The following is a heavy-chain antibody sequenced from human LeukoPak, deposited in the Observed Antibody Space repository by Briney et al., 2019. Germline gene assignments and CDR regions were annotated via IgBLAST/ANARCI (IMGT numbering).Heavy chain of an antibody. V-gene: IGHV4-34*01. Sequence: TSETLSLTCAVYGGSFSGYYWSWIRQPPGKGLEWIGEINHSGSTNYNPSLKSRVTISVDTSKNQFSLKPSSVTAADTAVYYCARDHGQWLRLRYWGQGTLVTVSS. CDR3: ARDHGQWLRLRY. J-gene: IGHJ4*02. D-gene: IGHD5-12*01. CDR1: GGSFSGYY. CDR2: INHSGST.